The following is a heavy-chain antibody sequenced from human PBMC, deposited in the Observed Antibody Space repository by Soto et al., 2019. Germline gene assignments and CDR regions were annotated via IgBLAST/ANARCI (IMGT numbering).Heavy chain of an antibody. D-gene: IGHD5-18*01. J-gene: IGHJ6*03. Sequence: QVQLQESGPGLVKPSETLSLTCTVSGGSISSYYWSWIRQPPGKGLEWIGYIYYSGSTNYNPSLKSRDTISVYTSKNQFSLKLSSVTAAETAVYYCARDSSIYSYGYRGGLRLDYYYYMDVWGKETTVTVSS. CDR2: IYYSGST. V-gene: IGHV4-59*01. CDR3: ARDSSIYSYGYRGGLRLDYYYYMDV. CDR1: GGSISSYY.